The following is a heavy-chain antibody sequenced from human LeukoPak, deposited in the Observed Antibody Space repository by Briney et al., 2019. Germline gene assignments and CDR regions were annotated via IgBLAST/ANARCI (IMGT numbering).Heavy chain of an antibody. CDR3: ARVGQLGSRYMDV. D-gene: IGHD6-6*01. CDR1: GFTVSSNY. Sequence: GGSLRLSCAASGFTVSSNYMSRVRQAPGKGLEWVANIKQDGSEKYYVDSVKGRFTISRDNAKNSLYLQMNSLRAEDTAVYYCARVGQLGSRYMDVWGKGTTVTISS. CDR2: IKQDGSEK. J-gene: IGHJ6*03. V-gene: IGHV3-7*01.